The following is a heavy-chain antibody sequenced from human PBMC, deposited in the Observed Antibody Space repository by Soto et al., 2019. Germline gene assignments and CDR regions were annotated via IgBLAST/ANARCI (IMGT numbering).Heavy chain of an antibody. CDR3: TRSAISPYGGLIGPFDY. Sequence: QVQLAQSGAEERKPGASVKVSCEATRYTFTAYAMHWVRQAPGQRLEWMGWINPANGNTKYSQKFQGRLTITSDTSANTVYMELNSLTSEDTAMYYCTRSAISPYGGLIGPFDYWGQGNLVTVSS. CDR1: RYTFTAYA. V-gene: IGHV1-3*05. CDR2: INPANGNT. D-gene: IGHD3-16*02. J-gene: IGHJ4*02.